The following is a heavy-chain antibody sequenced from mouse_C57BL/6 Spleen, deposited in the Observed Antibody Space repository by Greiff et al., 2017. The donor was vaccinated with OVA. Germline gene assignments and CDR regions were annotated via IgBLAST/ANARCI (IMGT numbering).Heavy chain of an antibody. Sequence: VQLQQSGPELVKPGASVKISCKASGYAFSSSWMNWVKQRPGKGLEWIGRIYPGDGDTNYNGKFKGKATFTADTSSNTAYMQLSSLTTEDSAIYYCARRGGPITTAFDYWGQGTTLTVSS. D-gene: IGHD1-2*01. CDR2: IYPGDGDT. J-gene: IGHJ2*01. CDR3: ARRGGPITTAFDY. V-gene: IGHV1-82*01. CDR1: GYAFSSSW.